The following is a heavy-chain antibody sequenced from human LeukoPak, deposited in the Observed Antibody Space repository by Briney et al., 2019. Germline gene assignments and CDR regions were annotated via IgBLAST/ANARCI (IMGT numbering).Heavy chain of an antibody. D-gene: IGHD3-10*01. V-gene: IGHV4-38-2*02. CDR3: ARDMITMVRGVINVFDY. Sequence: TSETLSLTCAVSGYSISSGYYWGWIRQPPGKGLEWIGSIYHSGSTYYNPFLKSRVTISVDTSKNQFSLKLSSVTAADTAVYYCARDMITMVRGVINVFDYWGQGTLVTVSS. CDR2: IYHSGST. J-gene: IGHJ4*02. CDR1: GYSISSGYY.